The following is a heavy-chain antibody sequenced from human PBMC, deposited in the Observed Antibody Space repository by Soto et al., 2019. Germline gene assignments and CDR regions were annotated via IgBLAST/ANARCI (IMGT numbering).Heavy chain of an antibody. J-gene: IGHJ4*02. CDR1: GFTFSSYG. V-gene: IGHV3-33*01. CDR3: ARDLAYCGGDCYPGAFDY. CDR2: IWYDGSNK. Sequence: GGSLRLSCAASGFTFSSYGMHWVRQAPGKGLEWVAVIWYDGSNKYYADSVKGRFTISRDNSKNTLYLQMNSLRAEDTAVCYCARDLAYCGGDCYPGAFDYWGQGTLVTVSS. D-gene: IGHD2-21*02.